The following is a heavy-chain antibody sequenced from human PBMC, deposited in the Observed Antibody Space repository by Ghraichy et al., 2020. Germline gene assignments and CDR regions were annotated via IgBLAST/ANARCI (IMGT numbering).Heavy chain of an antibody. CDR3: ARLGGFAQWELHSWYGMDV. CDR1: GYTFTSYG. D-gene: IGHD1-26*01. V-gene: IGHV1-18*04. Sequence: ASVKVSCKSSGYTFTSYGISWVRQAPGQGLEWMGWISAYNGNTNYAQKLQGRVTMTTDTSTSTAYMELRSLRSDDTAVYYCARLGGFAQWELHSWYGMDVWGQGTTVTVSS. J-gene: IGHJ6*02. CDR2: ISAYNGNT.